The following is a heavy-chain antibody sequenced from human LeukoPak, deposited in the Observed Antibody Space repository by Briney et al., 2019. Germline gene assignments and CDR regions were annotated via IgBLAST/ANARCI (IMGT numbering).Heavy chain of an antibody. V-gene: IGHV1-8*01. CDR3: AFCGGDCGGAFDV. CDR1: GYTFTNYD. CDR2: MTPNSGNT. D-gene: IGHD2-21*02. Sequence: GASVKVSCKASGYTFTNYDISWLRQGTGQGLEWMAWMTPNSGNTGHEQKFQGRLTMTRDISISTAYMELSSLRSEDTAVYYCAFCGGDCGGAFDVWGQGTTVTVSS. J-gene: IGHJ3*01.